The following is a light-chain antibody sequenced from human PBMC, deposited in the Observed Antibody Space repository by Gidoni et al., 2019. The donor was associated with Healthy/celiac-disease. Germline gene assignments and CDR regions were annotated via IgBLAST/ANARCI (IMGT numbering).Light chain of an antibody. CDR3: QQSYSTPLT. Sequence: DIQMTQSPSSLSASVGARVTITCRASQSISSYLNWYQQKPGKAPKLLIYAASSLQSGVPSRFSGSGSGTDFTLTIRSLQPEDFATYYCQQSYSTPLTFGPGTKVEIK. J-gene: IGKJ3*01. V-gene: IGKV1-39*01. CDR1: QSISSY. CDR2: AAS.